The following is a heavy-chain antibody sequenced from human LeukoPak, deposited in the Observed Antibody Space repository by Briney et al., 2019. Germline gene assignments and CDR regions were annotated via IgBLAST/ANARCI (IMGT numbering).Heavy chain of an antibody. CDR2: NRSKANSYAT. J-gene: IGHJ6*03. V-gene: IGHV3-73*01. D-gene: IGHD1-1*01. CDR3: TRLSAVAAATGTGYYYYMDV. Sequence: GGSLRLSCAASGFTFSGSAMHWVRQASGNGLECVGRNRSKANSYATAYAASAKGRFTISRDDSKNTAYLQMNSLKTEDTAVYYCTRLSAVAAATGTGYYYYMDVWGKGTTVTVSS. CDR1: GFTFSGSA.